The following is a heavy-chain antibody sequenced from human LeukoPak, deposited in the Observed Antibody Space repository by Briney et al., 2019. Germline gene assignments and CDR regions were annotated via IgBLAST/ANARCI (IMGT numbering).Heavy chain of an antibody. D-gene: IGHD3-22*01. CDR2: IRGSGGST. Sequence: GGSLRLSCAASGFTFSSYAMSWVRQDPGKGLEWVSAIRGSGGSTYYADSVKGRLTISRDNSKNTLYLQMNSLRAEDTAVYYCAKARGYYDSSGYYFFPRGFDPWGQGTLVTVSS. J-gene: IGHJ5*02. CDR3: AKARGYYDSSGYYFFPRGFDP. CDR1: GFTFSSYA. V-gene: IGHV3-23*01.